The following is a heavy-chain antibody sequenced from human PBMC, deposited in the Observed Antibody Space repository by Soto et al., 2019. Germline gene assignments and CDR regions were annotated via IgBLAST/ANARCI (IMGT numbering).Heavy chain of an antibody. Sequence: GGSLRLSCAASGFTFSSYGMHWVRQAPGKGLEWVAVIWYDGSNKYYADSVKGRFTISRDNSKNTLYLQMNSLRAEDTAVYYCARGMGVVVPAAAYFDYWGQGTLVTVSS. D-gene: IGHD2-2*01. CDR3: ARGMGVVVPAAAYFDY. J-gene: IGHJ4*02. V-gene: IGHV3-33*01. CDR2: IWYDGSNK. CDR1: GFTFSSYG.